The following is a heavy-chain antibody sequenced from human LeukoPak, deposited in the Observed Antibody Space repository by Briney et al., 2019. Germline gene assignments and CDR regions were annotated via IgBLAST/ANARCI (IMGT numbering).Heavy chain of an antibody. CDR3: ARVGRGVVVISHWYFDL. Sequence: SETLSLTCTVSGGSISSSSYYWGWIRQPPGKGLEWIGSIYYSGSTYYNPSLKSRVTISVDTSKNQFSLKLSSVTAADTAVYYCARVGRGVVVISHWYFDLWGRGTLVTVSS. CDR1: GGSISSSSYY. D-gene: IGHD3-22*01. V-gene: IGHV4-39*07. CDR2: IYYSGST. J-gene: IGHJ2*01.